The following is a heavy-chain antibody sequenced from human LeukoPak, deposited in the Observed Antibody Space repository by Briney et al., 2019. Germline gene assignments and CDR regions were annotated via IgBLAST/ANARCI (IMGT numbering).Heavy chain of an antibody. V-gene: IGHV4-31*03. Sequence: SQTLSLTCTVSGGSISSGGYYWSWIRQHPGKGLEWIGYIYYSGSTYYNPSLKSRVTISVDTSKNQFSLKLSSVTAADTAVYYCASLIAAAVDYWGQGTLVTVSS. CDR3: ASLIAAAVDY. CDR2: IYYSGST. J-gene: IGHJ4*02. D-gene: IGHD6-13*01. CDR1: GGSISSGGYY.